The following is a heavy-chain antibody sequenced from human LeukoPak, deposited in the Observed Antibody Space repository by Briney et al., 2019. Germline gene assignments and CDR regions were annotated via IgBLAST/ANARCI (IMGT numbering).Heavy chain of an antibody. CDR1: GRSISSDY. Sequence: PSATLSLTCTVSGRSISSDYWSSIRQPPGKGLECIGYIYYSGNTNYNPSLKSRVTISVDTSKNQFSLKLSSVTAADTAVYYCARVLAAGTMSLYYYYMDVWGKGTTVTVSS. CDR3: ARVLAAGTMSLYYYYMDV. V-gene: IGHV4-59*01. D-gene: IGHD6-13*01. J-gene: IGHJ6*03. CDR2: IYYSGNT.